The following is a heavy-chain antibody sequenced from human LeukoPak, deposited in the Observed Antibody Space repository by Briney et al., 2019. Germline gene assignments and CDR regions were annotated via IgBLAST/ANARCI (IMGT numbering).Heavy chain of an antibody. CDR3: ARDRIKKYSSGWYEVDY. D-gene: IGHD6-19*01. J-gene: IGHJ4*02. Sequence: ASVKVSCKASGYTFTGYYMHWVRQAPGQGLEWMGRIIPILGIANYAQKFQGRVTMTRDTSISTAYMELSRLRSDDTAVYYCARDRIKKYSSGWYEVDYWGQGTLVTVSS. CDR1: GYTFTGYY. CDR2: IIPILGIA. V-gene: IGHV1-2*02.